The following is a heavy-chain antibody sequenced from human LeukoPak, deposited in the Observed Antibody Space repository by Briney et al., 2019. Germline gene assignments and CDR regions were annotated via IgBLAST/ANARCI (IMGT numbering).Heavy chain of an antibody. CDR1: GASFSDYY. CDR2: IYYSGST. J-gene: IGHJ4*02. CDR3: VRRVRYFGQNDY. V-gene: IGHV4-59*08. D-gene: IGHD3-9*01. Sequence: SETLSLTCTVSGASFSDYYWSWIRQPPGKGLEWIAYIYYSGSTDYNPSLKSRVTISVDTSNNQFSLDLRSVTAADSAVYYCVRRVRYFGQNDYWGQGTLVTVSS.